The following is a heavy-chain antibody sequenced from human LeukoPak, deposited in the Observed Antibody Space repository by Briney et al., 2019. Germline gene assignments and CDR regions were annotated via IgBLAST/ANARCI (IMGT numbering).Heavy chain of an antibody. CDR2: MSVSSGLI. V-gene: IGHV3-21*01. J-gene: IGHJ4*02. CDR1: GFTFSSYS. D-gene: IGHD1-26*01. Sequence: GGSLRLSCAASGFTFSSYSMNRVRQAPGKGLEWVSSMSVSSGLIYYADSVKGRFTISRDNAKSSLYLQMNRLRVEDTAVYYCAREFAGSASGAGYWGQGTLVTVSS. CDR3: AREFAGSASGAGY.